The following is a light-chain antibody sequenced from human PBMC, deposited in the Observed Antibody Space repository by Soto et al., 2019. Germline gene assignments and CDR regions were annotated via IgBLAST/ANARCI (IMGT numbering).Light chain of an antibody. CDR3: SSYAGSNIYV. V-gene: IGLV2-11*01. CDR1: SMDVGDSDF. CDR2: VVT. J-gene: IGLJ1*01. Sequence: QSALTQPRSVSGSPGQSVTISCTGTSMDVGDSDFVSWYQQHPGKAPKLMIYVVTKRPSGVPDRCSGSKSGNTPSLTVSGLQAEDEAAYYCSSYAGSNIYVFGTGTKVTVL.